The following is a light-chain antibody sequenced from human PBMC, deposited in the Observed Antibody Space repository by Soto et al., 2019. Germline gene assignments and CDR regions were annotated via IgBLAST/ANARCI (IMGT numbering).Light chain of an antibody. CDR3: QQYGSSPRT. CDR1: QDISNY. V-gene: IGKV1-33*01. CDR2: DAS. Sequence: DIQMTQSPSSLSASVGDRVTITCQASQDISNYLNWYQQKPGKAPKLLIYDASNLETGVPSRFSGSGSGTDFTFTITTLEPEDFAVYYCQQYGSSPRTFGLGTKGDIK. J-gene: IGKJ1*01.